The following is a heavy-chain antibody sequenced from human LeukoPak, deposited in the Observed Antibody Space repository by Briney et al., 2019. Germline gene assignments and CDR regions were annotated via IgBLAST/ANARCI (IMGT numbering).Heavy chain of an antibody. V-gene: IGHV3-23*01. D-gene: IGHD4-17*01. CDR3: ASEIRPNDY. CDR2: ISISGTKT. J-gene: IGHJ4*02. CDR1: EFDFSTHA. Sequence: GGSLRLSCAASEFDFSTHAMTWVRQPPGKGLEWVSAISISGTKTYYADSVKGRFTISRDNSKNTLYLQMNSLRVEDTAVYYCASEIRPNDYWGQGTLVTVSS.